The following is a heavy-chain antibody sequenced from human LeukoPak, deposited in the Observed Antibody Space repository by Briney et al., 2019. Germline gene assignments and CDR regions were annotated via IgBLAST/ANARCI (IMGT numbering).Heavy chain of an antibody. CDR1: GYTFTGYH. CDR2: INPNSGGT. Sequence: ASVKVSCKASGYTFTGYHIHWVRQAPGQGLEWMGWINPNSGGTNYAQKFQGRVTMTRDTSITTAYMELSRLRSDDTAVYSCASPIPHQMYDSGGGDALDIWGQGTMVTVSS. V-gene: IGHV1-2*02. J-gene: IGHJ3*02. D-gene: IGHD3-22*01. CDR3: ASPIPHQMYDSGGGDALDI.